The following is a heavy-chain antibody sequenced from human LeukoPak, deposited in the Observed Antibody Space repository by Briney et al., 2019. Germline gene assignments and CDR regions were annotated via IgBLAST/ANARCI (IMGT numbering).Heavy chain of an antibody. D-gene: IGHD6-19*01. V-gene: IGHV3-30*01. CDR1: GFTFSSYA. Sequence: GGSLRLSCAASGFTFSSYAMHWVRQAPGKGLEGVAVISYDGSNKYYADSVKGRFTISRDNSKNTLYLQMNSLRAADTAVYYCARDSWGYSSGEGCLDYWGQGTLVTVSS. CDR2: ISYDGSNK. J-gene: IGHJ4*02. CDR3: ARDSWGYSSGEGCLDY.